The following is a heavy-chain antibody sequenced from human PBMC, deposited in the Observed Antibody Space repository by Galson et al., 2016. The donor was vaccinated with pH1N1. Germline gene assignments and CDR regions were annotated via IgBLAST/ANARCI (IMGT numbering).Heavy chain of an antibody. J-gene: IGHJ6*02. CDR1: GGTISEYA. V-gene: IGHV1-69*06. D-gene: IGHD3-3*01. Sequence: SVKVSCKASGGTISEYAISWVRQAPGQGLEWMGGIIPIFGTPNYAQNFRGRLKITADKSTSTVYLEKKCLTPDDTAVYYCARGRVPIFGVIKYYGMDVWGQGTTVTVSS. CDR3: ARGRVPIFGVIKYYGMDV. CDR2: IIPIFGTP.